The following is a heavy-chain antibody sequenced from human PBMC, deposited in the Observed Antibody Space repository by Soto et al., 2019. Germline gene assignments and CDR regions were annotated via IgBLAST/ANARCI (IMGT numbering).Heavy chain of an antibody. CDR3: ARVADYDSSGYYYFDY. V-gene: IGHV1-69*01. J-gene: IGHJ4*02. D-gene: IGHD3-22*01. CDR2: IIPIFGTA. Sequence: QVQLVQSGADVKKPGSSVKVSCKASGGTFSSYAISWVRQAPGQGLEWMGGIIPIFGTANYAQKFQGRVTITADESTSTAYMELSCLGSEDTAVYYCARVADYDSSGYYYFDYWGQGTLVTVSS. CDR1: GGTFSSYA.